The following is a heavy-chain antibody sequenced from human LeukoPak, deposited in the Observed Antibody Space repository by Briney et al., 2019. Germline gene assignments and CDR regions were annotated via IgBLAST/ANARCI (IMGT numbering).Heavy chain of an antibody. D-gene: IGHD6-19*01. CDR3: ATSGGSGWSRDINWFDP. CDR1: GSSFREYW. V-gene: IGHV3-7*01. J-gene: IGHJ5*02. Sequence: PGGSLRLSCAASGSSFREYWMSWVRQAPGKGVEWVAYIQQDGSETYYVDSVKGRFTISRDNAKNSLYLQMNSLRADDTAVYYCATSGGSGWSRDINWFDPWGQGTLVTVSS. CDR2: IQQDGSET.